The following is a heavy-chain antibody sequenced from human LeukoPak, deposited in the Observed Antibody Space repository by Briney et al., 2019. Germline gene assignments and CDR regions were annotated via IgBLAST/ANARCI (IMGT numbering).Heavy chain of an antibody. Sequence: SETLSLTCIVSGDSISSRKYYWGWVRQPPGKALEWLGRVYYSGSTYDKPSLMRRVTVYAATSKNEFYVKVRSVRAADTAVYYCGINFYGPPLDCYYYMDVWGKGTTVTVSS. J-gene: IGHJ6*03. CDR2: VYYSGST. CDR1: GDSISSRKYY. D-gene: IGHD2/OR15-2a*01. V-gene: IGHV4-39*01. CDR3: GINFYGPPLDCYYYMDV.